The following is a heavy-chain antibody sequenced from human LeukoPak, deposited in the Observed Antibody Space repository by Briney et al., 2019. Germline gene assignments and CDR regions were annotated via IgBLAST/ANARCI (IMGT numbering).Heavy chain of an antibody. D-gene: IGHD1-1*01. CDR1: GFTFSNYD. CDR2: IWYDGSDK. J-gene: IGHJ4*02. Sequence: PGGSLRLSCVASGFTFSNYDMYWVRQAPGKGLEWVEVIWYDGSDKQYTDSVKGRFTISRDNSKNTVYLQMNSLRVEDTAVYYCARRNGYHLDYWGQGILVTVSS. V-gene: IGHV3-33*01. CDR3: ARRNGYHLDY.